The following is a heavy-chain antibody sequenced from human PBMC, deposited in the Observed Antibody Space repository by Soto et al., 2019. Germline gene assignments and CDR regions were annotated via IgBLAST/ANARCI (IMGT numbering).Heavy chain of an antibody. CDR2: INHSGST. V-gene: IGHV4-34*01. CDR3: ARGEKVYDFWSGYRSTFLDY. J-gene: IGHJ4*02. Sequence: SETLSLTCAVYGGSFSGYYWSWIRQPPGKGLEWIGEINHSGSTNYNPSLKSRVTISVDTSKNQFSLKLSSVTAADTAVYYCARGEKVYDFWSGYRSTFLDYWGQGTLVTVSS. D-gene: IGHD3-3*01. CDR1: GGSFSGYY.